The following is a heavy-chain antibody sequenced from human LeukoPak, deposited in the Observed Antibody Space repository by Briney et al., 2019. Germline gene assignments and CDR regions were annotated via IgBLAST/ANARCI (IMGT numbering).Heavy chain of an antibody. CDR2: IYYSGTT. CDR3: ARQEDLFDH. J-gene: IGHJ4*02. CDR1: GRSVSSINYY. Sequence: SETLSLTCTVSGRSVSSINYYWVWIRQPPGKGLEWIGSIYYSGTTYYNPSLTSRVTISVDTSNNQFSLRLSSVTAADTAVYYCARQEDLFDHWGQGTLVTVSS. V-gene: IGHV4-39*01.